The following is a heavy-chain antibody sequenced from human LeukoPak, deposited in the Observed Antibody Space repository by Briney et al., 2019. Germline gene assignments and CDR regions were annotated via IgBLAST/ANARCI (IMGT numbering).Heavy chain of an antibody. CDR3: SRDATGDH. V-gene: IGHV3-72*01. J-gene: IGHJ4*02. CDR2: SRKGARSYTT. Sequence: GSLRLSCAVSGFTFSDHYMDWVRQAQGKGLEWVGRSRKGARSYTTDYAASVKGRFTISRDDSKSTLYLQKNSLETEDTAVYYCSRDATGDHWGQGTLVSVSS. CDR1: GFTFSDHY.